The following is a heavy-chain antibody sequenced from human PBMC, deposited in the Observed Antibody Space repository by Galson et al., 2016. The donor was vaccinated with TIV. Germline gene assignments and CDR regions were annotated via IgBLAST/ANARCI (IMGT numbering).Heavy chain of an antibody. Sequence: ETLSLTCSVSGGSISTNGHYWGWIRQPPGKGLEWIGSIYYSGSTYYNPSLKSRITMSVDTSKNQFSLRLSSVTAADTAFYYCARVRSYDFWSGYYADDCDQGTPVTVSS. CDR3: ARVRSYDFWSGYYADD. CDR1: GGSISTNGHY. V-gene: IGHV4-39*07. CDR2: IYYSGST. J-gene: IGHJ4*02. D-gene: IGHD3-3*01.